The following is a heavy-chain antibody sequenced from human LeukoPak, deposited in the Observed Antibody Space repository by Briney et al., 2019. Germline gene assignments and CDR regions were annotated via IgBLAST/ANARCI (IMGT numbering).Heavy chain of an antibody. V-gene: IGHV1-2*02. CDR1: GYTFTGYY. D-gene: IGHD3-9*01. J-gene: IGHJ5*02. CDR2: INPNSGGT. Sequence: ASVKVSCKASGYTFTGYYMHWVRQAPGQRLEWMGWINPNSGGTNYAQKFQGRVTMTRDTSISTAYMELSRLRSDDTAVYYCARELRYFANWFDPWGQGTLVTVSS. CDR3: ARELRYFANWFDP.